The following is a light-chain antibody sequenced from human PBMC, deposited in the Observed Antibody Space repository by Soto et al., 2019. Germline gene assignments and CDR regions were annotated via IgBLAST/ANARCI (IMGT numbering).Light chain of an antibody. CDR2: GAS. J-gene: IGKJ5*01. CDR1: QDITNY. V-gene: IGKV1-33*01. Sequence: DIPMTQSPSSLSASVGDRDTITCQASQDITNYLNWYQQKPGKAPNLLIYGASNLETGVPSRFSGSGSGTDFTFTISSLQAEDIGTYFCQQYDSGFTFAQGTLLEIK. CDR3: QQYDSGFT.